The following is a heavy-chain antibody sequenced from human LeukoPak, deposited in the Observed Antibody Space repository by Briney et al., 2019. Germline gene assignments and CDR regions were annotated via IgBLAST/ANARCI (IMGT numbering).Heavy chain of an antibody. CDR1: GCSFPTYW. D-gene: IGHD4-17*01. Sequence: GGALKIAFKGGGCSFPTYWIGWVRQMAGKGLEWMGITYPGDSDTRYSPSFQGQVTISADKSINTAYLQWSSLKASDTAMYYCARHPADYGDYFDYWGQGTLVTVSS. J-gene: IGHJ4*02. CDR3: ARHPADYGDYFDY. CDR2: TYPGDSDT. V-gene: IGHV5-51*01.